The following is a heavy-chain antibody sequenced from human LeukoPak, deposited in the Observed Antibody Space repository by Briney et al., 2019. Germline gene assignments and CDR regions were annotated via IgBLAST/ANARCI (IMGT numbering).Heavy chain of an antibody. V-gene: IGHV3-23*01. Sequence: PGGSLRLSCSASGFTFSNYAMHWVRQAPGKGLEWVSAISGSGGSTYYADSVKGRFTISRDNSKNTLYLQMNSLRAEDTAVYYCAKDGHSSGNDYWGQGTLVTVSS. D-gene: IGHD6-19*01. CDR3: AKDGHSSGNDY. CDR1: GFTFSNYA. CDR2: ISGSGGST. J-gene: IGHJ4*02.